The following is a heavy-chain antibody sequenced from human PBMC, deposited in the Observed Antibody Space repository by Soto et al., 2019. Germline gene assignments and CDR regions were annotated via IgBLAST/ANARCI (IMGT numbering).Heavy chain of an antibody. CDR3: ARETGYIYGPKNFDY. D-gene: IGHD5-18*01. CDR2: IYDSGSS. J-gene: IGHJ4*02. Sequence: PSETLSLTCTVSGASISSGDYFWSWIRQSPGKGLEWIGYIYDSGSSYYNPSLKSRVTMSVDTSKNQFSLKLRSVTAADTAVYYCARETGYIYGPKNFDYWGQGTLVTVSS. V-gene: IGHV4-30-4*01. CDR1: GASISSGDYF.